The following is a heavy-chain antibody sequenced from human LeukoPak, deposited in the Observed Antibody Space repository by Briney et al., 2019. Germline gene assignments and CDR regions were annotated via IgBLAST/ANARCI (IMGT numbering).Heavy chain of an antibody. V-gene: IGHV4-34*01. J-gene: IGHJ4*02. CDR3: ARPSLYGDYNY. CDR1: GGSFSGYY. Sequence: PSGTLSLTCAVYGGSFSGYYWSWIRQPPGKGLEWIGEINHSGSTNYNPSLKSRVTISVDTSKNQFSLKLSSVTAADTAVYYCARPSLYGDYNYWGQGTLVTVSS. CDR2: INHSGST. D-gene: IGHD4-17*01.